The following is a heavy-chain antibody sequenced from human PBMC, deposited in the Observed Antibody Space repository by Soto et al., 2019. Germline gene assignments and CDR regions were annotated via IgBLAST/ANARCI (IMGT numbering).Heavy chain of an antibody. J-gene: IGHJ4*02. CDR2: IKSKTDGGTT. Sequence: PGGSLRLSCAASGFTFSNAWMSWVRQAPGKGLEWVGRIKSKTDGGTTDYAAPVKGRFTISRDDSKNTLYLQMNSLKTEDTAVYYCTTDLGYITIFGVALAADRGQGTLVTVSS. D-gene: IGHD3-3*01. CDR1: GFTFSNAW. CDR3: TTDLGYITIFGVALAAD. V-gene: IGHV3-15*01.